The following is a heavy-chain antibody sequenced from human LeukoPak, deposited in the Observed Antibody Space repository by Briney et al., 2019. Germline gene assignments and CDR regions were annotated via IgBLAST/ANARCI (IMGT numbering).Heavy chain of an antibody. J-gene: IGHJ3*02. Sequence: PGGSLRLSCAASGFTFSSYSMNWVRQAPGKGLEWVSYITSSSSTISYADSVKGRFTISRDNAQNSLYLQMNSLRAEDTAVYYCARVGSSDDAFDIWGQGTMVTVSS. CDR2: ITSSSSTI. CDR1: GFTFSSYS. CDR3: ARVGSSDDAFDI. V-gene: IGHV3-48*04. D-gene: IGHD6-13*01.